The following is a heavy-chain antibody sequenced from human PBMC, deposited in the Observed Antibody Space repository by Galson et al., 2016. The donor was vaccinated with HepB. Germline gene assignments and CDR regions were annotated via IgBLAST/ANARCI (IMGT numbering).Heavy chain of an antibody. V-gene: IGHV1-2*04. Sequence: SVKVSCKASGYTFTGYYLHWVRQAPGQGLEWMGWINPHSGGTNYAQKFQGWVTMTWDTSISTAYMELSRLKSDDTAMYYCARGSGGVVSAYGVDVWGQGTTVTVSS. CDR1: GYTFTGYY. D-gene: IGHD3-10*01. CDR3: ARGSGGVVSAYGVDV. CDR2: INPHSGGT. J-gene: IGHJ6*02.